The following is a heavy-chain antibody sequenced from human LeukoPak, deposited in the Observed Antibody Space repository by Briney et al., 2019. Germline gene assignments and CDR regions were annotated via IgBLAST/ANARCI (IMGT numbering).Heavy chain of an antibody. CDR3: ARSRAAADGAFDI. Sequence: SETLSLTCTVSGGSISSYYWSWIRQPPGKGLEWIGYIYYSGSTNYNPSLKSRVTISVDTSKNQFSLKLSSVTAADTAVYYCARSRAAADGAFDIWGQGTMVTVSS. J-gene: IGHJ3*02. CDR1: GGSISSYY. CDR2: IYYSGST. V-gene: IGHV4-59*01. D-gene: IGHD6-13*01.